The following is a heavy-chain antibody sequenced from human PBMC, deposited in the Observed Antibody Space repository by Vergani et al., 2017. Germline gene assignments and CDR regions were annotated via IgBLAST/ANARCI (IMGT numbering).Heavy chain of an antibody. CDR2: IDPSDSYT. J-gene: IGHJ4*02. Sequence: EVQLVQSGAEVKKPGESLRISCKCSGYSFTSYWISWVRQMPGKGLEWMGRIDPSDSYTNYSPSFQGHVTISADKSISTAYLQWSSLKASDTAMYYCARHDSSGYSVGAFGYWGQGTLVTVSS. CDR3: ARHDSSGYSVGAFGY. V-gene: IGHV5-10-1*03. D-gene: IGHD3-22*01. CDR1: GYSFTSYW.